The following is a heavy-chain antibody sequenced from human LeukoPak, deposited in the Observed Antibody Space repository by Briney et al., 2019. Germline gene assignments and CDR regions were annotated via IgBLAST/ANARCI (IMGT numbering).Heavy chain of an antibody. CDR3: AKGHYYGSGNYYITPFDY. CDR1: GFTFSSYG. J-gene: IGHJ4*02. Sequence: GGSLRLSCAASGFTFSSYGMSWVRQAPGKGLEWVSAISGSGGSTYYADSVKGRFTISRDNAKNSLYLQMKSLRAEDTALYYCAKGHYYGSGNYYITPFDYWGQGTLVTVSS. V-gene: IGHV3-23*01. CDR2: ISGSGGST. D-gene: IGHD3-10*01.